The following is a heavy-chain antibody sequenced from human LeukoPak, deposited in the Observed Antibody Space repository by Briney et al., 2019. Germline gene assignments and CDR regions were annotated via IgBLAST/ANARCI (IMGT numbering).Heavy chain of an antibody. CDR1: GYTFTGYY. CDR3: ARDTSTLGVFDY. Sequence: ASVKVSCKASGYTFTGYYMHWVRQAPGQGLEWMGWINPNSGGTNYAQKFQGRVTMTRDTSISTAYMELSRLRSDDTAVYYCARDTSTLGVFDYWGQGTLVTVSS. CDR2: INPNSGGT. V-gene: IGHV1-2*02. J-gene: IGHJ4*02. D-gene: IGHD3-16*01.